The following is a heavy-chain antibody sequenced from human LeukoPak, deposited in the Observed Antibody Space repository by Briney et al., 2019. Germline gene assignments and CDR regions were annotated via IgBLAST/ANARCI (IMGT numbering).Heavy chain of an antibody. Sequence: ASVKVSCKASGYTFTGYYMRWVRHAPGPGLELKGLINPNNGGRNYSQKFQGRVTMTRDTSISTAYMELSRLRSDDTAVYYCARDRGSYFVDYWGQGTLVTVSS. CDR3: ARDRGSYFVDY. CDR2: INPNNGGR. J-gene: IGHJ4*02. D-gene: IGHD1-26*01. V-gene: IGHV1-2*06. CDR1: GYTFTGYY.